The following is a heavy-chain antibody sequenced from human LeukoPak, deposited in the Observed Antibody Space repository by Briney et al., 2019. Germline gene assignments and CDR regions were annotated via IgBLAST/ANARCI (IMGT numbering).Heavy chain of an antibody. Sequence: SETLSLTCTVSSDSIRSSSYFWGWIRQPPGMGLEWIGSIYYSGSTYYNPSLRSRVTISVDTSNNQFSLKLSSVTAADTAVYYCARAGGPKGFPYYDFWDVWGKGTTVTVSS. CDR3: ARAGGPKGFPYYDFWDV. V-gene: IGHV4-39*07. CDR1: SDSIRSSSYF. D-gene: IGHD3-3*01. J-gene: IGHJ6*04. CDR2: IYYSGST.